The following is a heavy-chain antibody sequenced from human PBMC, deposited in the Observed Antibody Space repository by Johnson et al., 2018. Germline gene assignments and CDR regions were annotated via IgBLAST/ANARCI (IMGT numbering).Heavy chain of an antibody. CDR2: IIGMFWTA. J-gene: IGHJ1*01. CDR1: GGTFSSYA. D-gene: IGHD3-22*01. Sequence: VQLVESGAEVKKPGSSVKVSCKTSGGTFSSYAFSWVRQAPGQGLEWMGGIIGMFWTAHYAQKFQGRVTITADEFTGPAYMELSSLTSEDTAVYYCARSAYYYHTGYFQHWGQGTLVTVSS. CDR3: ARSAYYYHTGYFQH. V-gene: IGHV1-69*01.